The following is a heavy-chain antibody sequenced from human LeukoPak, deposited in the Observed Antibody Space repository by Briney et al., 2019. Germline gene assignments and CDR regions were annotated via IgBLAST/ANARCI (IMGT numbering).Heavy chain of an antibody. D-gene: IGHD5-12*01. Sequence: ASVKVSCKASGYTFTGYYMYWVRQAPGQGLEWMGWINPNSGGTNYAQKFQGRVTMTRDTSISTAYMELSRLRSDDTAVYYCARDGYSGYGGIDYWGQGTLVTVSS. J-gene: IGHJ4*02. CDR1: GYTFTGYY. V-gene: IGHV1-2*02. CDR3: ARDGYSGYGGIDY. CDR2: INPNSGGT.